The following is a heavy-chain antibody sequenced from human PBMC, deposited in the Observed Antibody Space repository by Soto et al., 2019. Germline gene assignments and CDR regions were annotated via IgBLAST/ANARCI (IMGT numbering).Heavy chain of an antibody. CDR3: VLGGATVTPNLFDP. J-gene: IGHJ5*02. V-gene: IGHV4-31*03. CDR2: IYYSGST. CDR1: GGSISSGGYY. D-gene: IGHD4-17*01. Sequence: SETLSLTCTVSGGSISSGGYYWSWIRQHPGKGLEWIGYIYYSGSTYYNPSLKSRVTISVDTSKNQFSLKLSSVTAADTAVYYCVLGGATVTPNLFDPWGQGSLVTVSS.